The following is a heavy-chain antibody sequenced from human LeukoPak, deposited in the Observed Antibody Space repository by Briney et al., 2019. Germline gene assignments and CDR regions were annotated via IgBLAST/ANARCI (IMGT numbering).Heavy chain of an antibody. D-gene: IGHD6-13*01. Sequence: SETLSLTCAVYGGSFSGYYWSWIRQPPGKGLEWIGEINHSGSTNYNPSLKSRVTISVDTSKNQFSLKLSSVTAADTAVYYCARTQIQQLVRTFDYWGQGTLVTVPS. CDR1: GGSFSGYY. V-gene: IGHV4-34*01. J-gene: IGHJ4*02. CDR2: INHSGST. CDR3: ARTQIQQLVRTFDY.